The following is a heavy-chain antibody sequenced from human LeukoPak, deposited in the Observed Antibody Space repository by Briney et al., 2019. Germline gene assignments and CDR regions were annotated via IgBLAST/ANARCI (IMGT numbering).Heavy chain of an antibody. CDR2: IIPIFGTA. V-gene: IGHV1-69*05. CDR1: AGTFSTYA. Sequence: SVKVSCKASAGTFSTYALSWVRQAPGQGLEWMGGIIPIFGTANYAQKFQGRVTITTDESTSTAYMELSSLRSEDTAVYYCARHMITFGGVIGSGFDYWGQGTLVTVSS. J-gene: IGHJ4*02. D-gene: IGHD3-16*02. CDR3: ARHMITFGGVIGSGFDY.